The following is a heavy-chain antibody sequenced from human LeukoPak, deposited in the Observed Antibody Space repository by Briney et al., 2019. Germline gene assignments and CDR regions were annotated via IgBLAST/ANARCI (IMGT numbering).Heavy chain of an antibody. CDR3: ARVSCSSTSCKRYYYYGMDV. Sequence: SETLSLTCTVSGGSISSGGYYWGWIRLHPGKGLEWIGYIYYSGSNYYNPSLKSRVTISVDTSKNQFSLKLSSVTAADTAVYYCARVSCSSTSCKRYYYYGMDVWGKGTTVTVSS. CDR1: GGSISSGGYY. CDR2: IYYSGSN. J-gene: IGHJ6*04. V-gene: IGHV4-31*03. D-gene: IGHD2-2*01.